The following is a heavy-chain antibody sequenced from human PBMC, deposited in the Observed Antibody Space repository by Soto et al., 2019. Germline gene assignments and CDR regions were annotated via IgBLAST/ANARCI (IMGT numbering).Heavy chain of an antibody. Sequence: GGSLRLSCAASGFTFSSYWMSWVHQAPGKGLEWVANIKQDGSEKYYVDSVKGRFTISIDNAKNSLYLQMNSLRAEDTAVYYCASDSRITIFGVSHSHFEYWGQGA. V-gene: IGHV3-7*01. CDR2: IKQDGSEK. D-gene: IGHD3-3*01. J-gene: IGHJ4*02. CDR1: GFTFSSYW. CDR3: ASDSRITIFGVSHSHFEY.